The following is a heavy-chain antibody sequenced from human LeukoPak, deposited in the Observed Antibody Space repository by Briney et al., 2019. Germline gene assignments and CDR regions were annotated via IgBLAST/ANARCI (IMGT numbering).Heavy chain of an antibody. Sequence: GGSLRLSCAASGFTFSSYAMSWVRQAPVKGLEWVSAISGSGGSTYYADSVKGRFTISRDNSKNTLYLQMNSLRAEDTAVYYCAKDPSRWQSYYFDYWGQGTLVTVSS. CDR2: ISGSGGST. CDR3: AKDPSRWQSYYFDY. V-gene: IGHV3-23*01. D-gene: IGHD5-24*01. CDR1: GFTFSSYA. J-gene: IGHJ4*02.